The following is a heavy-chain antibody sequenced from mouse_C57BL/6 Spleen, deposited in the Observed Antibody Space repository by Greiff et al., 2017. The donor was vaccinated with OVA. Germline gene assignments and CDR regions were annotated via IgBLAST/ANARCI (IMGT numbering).Heavy chain of an antibody. J-gene: IGHJ1*03. CDR3: ARPDITTVVDWYFDV. CDR2: INPDSSTI. D-gene: IGHD1-1*01. V-gene: IGHV4-1*01. Sequence: GIDFSRYWMSWVRRAPGKGLEWIGEINPDSSTINYAPSLKDKFIISRDNAKNTLYLQMSKVRSEDTALYYCARPDITTVVDWYFDVWGTGTTVTVSS. CDR1: GIDFSRYW.